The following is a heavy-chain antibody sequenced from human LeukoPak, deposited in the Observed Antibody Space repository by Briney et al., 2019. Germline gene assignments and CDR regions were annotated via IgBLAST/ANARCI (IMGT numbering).Heavy chain of an antibody. CDR3: ATGLEPPLPSSSWYSGFDY. CDR1: GGSTSSSNYY. CDR2: IYYGGTT. J-gene: IGHJ4*02. D-gene: IGHD6-13*01. Sequence: PSETLSLTCTVSGGSTSSSNYYWGWIRQPPGKGLEWIGTIYYGGTTYYNPSLKSRVTISVDTSKNQFSLKLSSVTAADTAVYYCATGLEPPLPSSSWYSGFDYWGQGTLVTVSS. V-gene: IGHV4-39*07.